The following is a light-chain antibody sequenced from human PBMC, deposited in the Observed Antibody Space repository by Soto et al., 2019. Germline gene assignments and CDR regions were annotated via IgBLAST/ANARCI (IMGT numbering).Light chain of an antibody. CDR3: TSYTNTNTLL. CDR1: SSDVGRYNY. CDR2: EVS. J-gene: IGLJ3*02. V-gene: IGLV2-14*01. Sequence: QSALTQPASVSGSPGQSITISCSGTSSDVGRYNYVSWYQQHPGKVPKLIIYEVSHRPSGVSNRFSGSKSDNTASLTISGLQTEDEADYYCTSYTNTNTLLFGGGTKLTVL.